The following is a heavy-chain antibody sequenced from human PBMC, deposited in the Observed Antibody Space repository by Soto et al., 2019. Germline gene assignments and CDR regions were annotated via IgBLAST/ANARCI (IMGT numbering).Heavy chain of an antibody. Sequence: QVQLQQWGAGLLKPSETLSLTCAVYGGSFSGYYWRWIRQPPGKGLEWIGEINHSGSTNYNPSLKGRVPISVATSKTQFSRKLSSVTVADRAVYYCGRGRGGWELRGGLDYWGQGTLVTVSS. CDR1: GGSFSGYY. D-gene: IGHD1-26*01. CDR3: GRGRGGWELRGGLDY. J-gene: IGHJ4*02. V-gene: IGHV4-34*01. CDR2: INHSGST.